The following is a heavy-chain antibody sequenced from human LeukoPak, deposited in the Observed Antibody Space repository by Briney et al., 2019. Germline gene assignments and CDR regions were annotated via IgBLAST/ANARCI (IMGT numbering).Heavy chain of an antibody. Sequence: PSETLSLTCTVSGGSISSYYWSWIRQPPGKGLEWIGYNYYSGSTNYNPSLKSRVTISVDTSKNQFSLKLSSVTAADTAVYYCARGRIAAAGFDYWGQGTLVTVSS. CDR1: GGSISSYY. CDR3: ARGRIAAAGFDY. D-gene: IGHD6-13*01. J-gene: IGHJ4*02. CDR2: NYYSGST. V-gene: IGHV4-59*01.